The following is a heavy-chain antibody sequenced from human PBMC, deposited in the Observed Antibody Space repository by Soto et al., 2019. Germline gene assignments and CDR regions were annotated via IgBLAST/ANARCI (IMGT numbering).Heavy chain of an antibody. J-gene: IGHJ3*01. D-gene: IGHD3-22*01. V-gene: IGHV3-7*01. CDR1: GFIFSDYS. Sequence: GGSLRLSCAASGFIFSDYSMSWVRQSPGKGLEGVANIKQDGGEEDYVDSVKGRLTISRDNAKNSLYLQMNSLRAEDTAVYYCARVYYESRGPTKYRAFDFWGQGTMVTVSS. CDR2: IKQDGGEE. CDR3: ARVYYESRGPTKYRAFDF.